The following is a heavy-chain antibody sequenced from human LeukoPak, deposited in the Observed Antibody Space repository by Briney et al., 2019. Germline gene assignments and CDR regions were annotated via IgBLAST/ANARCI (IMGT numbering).Heavy chain of an antibody. CDR1: GFTFSSYW. J-gene: IGHJ4*02. V-gene: IGHV3-43*01. D-gene: IGHD2-2*02. CDR3: TKGSNTWPSLFDY. CDR2: INWDGGST. Sequence: PGGSLRLSCAASGFTFSSYWMSWVRQAPGKGLEWVSLINWDGGSTYYADSVKGRFAISRDNNKNSLYLQTTSLRTEDTALYYCTKGSNTWPSLFDYWGQGTLVTVSS.